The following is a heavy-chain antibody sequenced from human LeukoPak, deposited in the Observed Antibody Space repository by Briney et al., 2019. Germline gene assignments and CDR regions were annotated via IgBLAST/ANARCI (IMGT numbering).Heavy chain of an antibody. V-gene: IGHV4-4*07. Sequence: SETLSLTCAVSGGPLSGYYCSWIRQPAGKGLEWIGRIYTSGSTNYNPSLKSRVTISVDTSKNQFSLKLSSVTAADTAVYYCASGRGDGYDFDYWGQGTLLTVSS. J-gene: IGHJ4*02. D-gene: IGHD5-24*01. CDR3: ASGRGDGYDFDY. CDR2: IYTSGST. CDR1: GGPLSGYY.